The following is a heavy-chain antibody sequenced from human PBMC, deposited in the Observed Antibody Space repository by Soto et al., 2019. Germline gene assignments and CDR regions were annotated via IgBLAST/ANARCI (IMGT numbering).Heavy chain of an antibody. CDR2: IYYSGSA. J-gene: IGHJ4*02. Sequence: ASETLSVTCTVSGGSISSGVYYWSWIRHHPGKGLEWIGYIYYSGSAYYNPSLKSRVTISVDTSKNQFSLKLSSVTAADTAVYYCARSDYYDSSGYYRLFDYWGQGTLVTVSS. CDR3: ARSDYYDSSGYYRLFDY. V-gene: IGHV4-31*03. CDR1: GGSISSGVYY. D-gene: IGHD3-22*01.